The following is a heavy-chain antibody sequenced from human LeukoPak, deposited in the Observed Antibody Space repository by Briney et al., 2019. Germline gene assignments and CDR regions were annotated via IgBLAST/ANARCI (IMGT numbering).Heavy chain of an antibody. J-gene: IGHJ6*02. D-gene: IGHD6-13*01. CDR3: ARELRGEQQLVHEYYYYYGMNV. CDR2: ISAYNGNT. V-gene: IGHV1-18*01. Sequence: ASVMVSCKASGYTFTSYGISWVRQAPGQGLEWMGWISAYNGNTNYAQKLQGRVTMTTDTSTSTAYMELRSLRSDDTAVYYCARELRGEQQLVHEYYYYYGMNVWGLGTTVTVSS. CDR1: GYTFTSYG.